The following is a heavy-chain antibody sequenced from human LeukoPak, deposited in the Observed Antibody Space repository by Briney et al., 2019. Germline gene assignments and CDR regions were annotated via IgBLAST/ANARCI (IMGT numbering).Heavy chain of an antibody. J-gene: IGHJ4*02. CDR3: AFTVTTRELFDY. CDR1: GGSISSSSYY. V-gene: IGHV4-39*07. Sequence: PSETLSLTCTVSGGSISSSSYYWGWIRQPPGKGLEWIGSIYYSGSTYYNPSLKSRVTISVDTSKNQFSLKLSSVTAADTAVYYCAFTVTTRELFDYWGQGTLVTVSS. D-gene: IGHD4-17*01. CDR2: IYYSGST.